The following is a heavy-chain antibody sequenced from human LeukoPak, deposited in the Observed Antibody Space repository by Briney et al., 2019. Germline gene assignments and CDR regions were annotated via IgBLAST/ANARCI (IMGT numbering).Heavy chain of an antibody. CDR1: GGSISSSSYY. J-gene: IGHJ4*02. Sequence: SETLSLTCTVSGGSISSSSYYWGWIRQPPGKGLEWTGSIYYSGSTYYNPSLKSRVTISVDTSKNQFSLKLSSVTAADTAVYYCARRRVYDRYFDYWGQGTLVTVSS. V-gene: IGHV4-39*01. CDR2: IYYSGST. D-gene: IGHD6-13*01. CDR3: ARRRVYDRYFDY.